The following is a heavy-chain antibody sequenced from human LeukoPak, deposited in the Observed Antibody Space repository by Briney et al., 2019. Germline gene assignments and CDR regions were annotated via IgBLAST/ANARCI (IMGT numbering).Heavy chain of an antibody. CDR1: GYSISSDNY. CDR2: IYHSGSA. V-gene: IGHV4-38-2*01. D-gene: IGHD3-22*01. J-gene: IGHJ4*02. Sequence: PSETLSLTCAVSGYSISSDNYWVWIRQPPGQGLEWTGGIYHSGSAYYNPSLKSRVTMSVDTSKNQFSLKLSSVTAADTAVYYCARAPRDSSSSNYMRRFDYWGQGTLVTVSS. CDR3: ARAPRDSSSSNYMRRFDY.